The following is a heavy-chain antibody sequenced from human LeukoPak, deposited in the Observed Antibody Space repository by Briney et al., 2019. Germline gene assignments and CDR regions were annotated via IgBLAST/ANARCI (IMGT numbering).Heavy chain of an antibody. CDR2: VNLQGST. V-gene: IGHV4-4*02. J-gene: IGHJ4*02. Sequence: PSGTLSLTCGVSGGSISNTNWWTWFRQPPGKGLEWIGEVNLQGSTNYNPSLKSRVTISVDTSKNQFSLKLSSVTAADTAVYYCARRVPGLAHFDYWGREPWSPSPQ. CDR3: ARRVPGLAHFDY. CDR1: GGSISNTNW. D-gene: IGHD6-19*01.